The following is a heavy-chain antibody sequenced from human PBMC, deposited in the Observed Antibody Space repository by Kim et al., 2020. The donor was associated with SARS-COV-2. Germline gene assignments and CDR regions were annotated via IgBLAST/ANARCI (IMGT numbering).Heavy chain of an antibody. J-gene: IGHJ4*02. V-gene: IGHV3-9*01. D-gene: IGHD3-10*01. Sequence: ADSVKGRFTISRDNAKNSLYLQMNSLRAEDTALYYCAKGINMVRGVPSDYWGQGTLVTVSS. CDR3: AKGINMVRGVPSDY.